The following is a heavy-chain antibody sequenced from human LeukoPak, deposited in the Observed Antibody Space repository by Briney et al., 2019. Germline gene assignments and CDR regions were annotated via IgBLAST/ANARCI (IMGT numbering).Heavy chain of an antibody. CDR2: FDPEDGET. V-gene: IGHV1-24*01. Sequence: ASVKVSCKVSGYXLTELSMHWVRQAPGKGLEWLGGFDPEDGETIYAQKFQGRVTMTEDTSTDTAYMELSSLRSEDTAVYYCATVIVSSGYYYGGAFDIWGQGTMVTVSS. D-gene: IGHD3-22*01. CDR1: GYXLTELS. CDR3: ATVIVSSGYYYGGAFDI. J-gene: IGHJ3*02.